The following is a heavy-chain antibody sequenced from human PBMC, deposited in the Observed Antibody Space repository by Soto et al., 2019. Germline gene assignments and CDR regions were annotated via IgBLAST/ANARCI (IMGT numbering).Heavy chain of an antibody. CDR2: IYPGDSDT. D-gene: IGHD2-15*01. Sequence: GESLKISCKGSGYSFTSYWIGWVRQMPGKGLEWMGIIYPGDSDTRYSPSFQGQVTISADKSISTAYLQWSSLKASDTAMYYCARHFLYCSGGSCYSGWGQRTPVTVSS. CDR3: ARHFLYCSGGSCYSG. J-gene: IGHJ4*02. V-gene: IGHV5-51*01. CDR1: GYSFTSYW.